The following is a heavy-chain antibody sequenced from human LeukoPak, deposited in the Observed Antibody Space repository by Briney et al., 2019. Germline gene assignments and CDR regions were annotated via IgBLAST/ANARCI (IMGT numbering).Heavy chain of an antibody. CDR3: ARVGEYGSGWETYYYYMEV. D-gene: IGHD6-19*01. J-gene: IGHJ6*03. CDR1: GYTFTGYY. V-gene: IGHV1-2*02. Sequence: ASVKVSCKASGYTFTGYYMHWVRQAPGPGLEWMGWINPNSGGTNYAQKFQGRVTMTRDTSISTAYMELSRLRSDDTAVYYCARVGEYGSGWETYYYYMEVWGKGTTVTVSS. CDR2: INPNSGGT.